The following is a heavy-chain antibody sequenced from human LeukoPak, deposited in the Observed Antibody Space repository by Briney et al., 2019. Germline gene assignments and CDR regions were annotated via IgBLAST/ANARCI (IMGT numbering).Heavy chain of an antibody. Sequence: GGSLRLSCAASGFTVSSNYMSWVRQAPGRGLEWVSVIYSGGSTYYADSVKGRFTISRDNSKNTLYLQMNSLTAEDTAVYYCAREMWDSYGYVDYWGQGTLVTVSS. J-gene: IGHJ4*02. CDR3: AREMWDSYGYVDY. CDR2: IYSGGST. D-gene: IGHD5-18*01. V-gene: IGHV3-66*01. CDR1: GFTVSSNY.